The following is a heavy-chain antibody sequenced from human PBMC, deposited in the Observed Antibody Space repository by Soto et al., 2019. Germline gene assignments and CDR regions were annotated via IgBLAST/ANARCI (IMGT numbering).Heavy chain of an antibody. V-gene: IGHV3-30*18. J-gene: IGHJ4*02. D-gene: IGHD5-12*01. CDR3: AKRDGYNYFALDN. CDR2: ISYDGSNK. CDR1: GFTFSRYG. Sequence: PGGSLRLSCAASGFTFSRYGMHWVRQAPGKGPDWVALISYDGSNKYYEDSVKGRFTISRDNSKNTLYLQMNSLRAEDTAVYYCAKRDGYNYFALDNWGQGNLVTVSS.